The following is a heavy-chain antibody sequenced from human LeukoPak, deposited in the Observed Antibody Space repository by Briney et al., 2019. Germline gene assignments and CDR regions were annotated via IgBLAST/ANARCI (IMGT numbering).Heavy chain of an antibody. CDR1: GFTFSDYY. J-gene: IGHJ4*02. CDR3: ARDFTRVVLAAMAY. D-gene: IGHD2-2*01. Sequence: GGSLRLSCAASGFTFSDYYMSWIRQAPGKGLEWVSYISSSGSTIYYADSVKGRFTISRDNAKNSLYLQMNSLRAEDTAVYYCARDFTRVVLAAMAYWGQGTLVTVSS. V-gene: IGHV3-11*01. CDR2: ISSSGSTI.